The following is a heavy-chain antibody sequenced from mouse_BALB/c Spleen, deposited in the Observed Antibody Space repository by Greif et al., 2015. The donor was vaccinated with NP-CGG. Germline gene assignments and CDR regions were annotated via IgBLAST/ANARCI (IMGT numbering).Heavy chain of an antibody. D-gene: IGHD1-1*01. CDR1: GFTFSSYY. V-gene: IGHV5-6-2*01. CDR3: ARHEGVLRYYAMDY. J-gene: IGHJ4*01. CDR2: INSNGGST. Sequence: EVKVVESGGGLVKLGGSLKLSCAASGFTFSSYYMSWVRQTPEKRLELVAAINSNGGSTYYPDTVKGRCTISRDNAKNTLYLQMSSLKSEDTALYYCARHEGVLRYYAMDYWGQGTSVTVSS.